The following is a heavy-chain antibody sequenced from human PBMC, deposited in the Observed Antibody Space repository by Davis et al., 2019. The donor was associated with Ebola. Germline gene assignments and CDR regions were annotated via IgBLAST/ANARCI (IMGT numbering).Heavy chain of an antibody. CDR2: INSDGSST. CDR1: GFTFSSYW. V-gene: IGHV3-74*01. CDR3: ARAFTVTPFDY. D-gene: IGHD4-17*01. Sequence: GESLKISCAASGFTFSSYWMHWVRQAPGKGLVWVSRINSDGSSTSYADSVKGRFTISRDNAKNTLYLQMNSLRDKDTAVYYCARAFTVTPFDYWGQGTLVTVSS. J-gene: IGHJ4*02.